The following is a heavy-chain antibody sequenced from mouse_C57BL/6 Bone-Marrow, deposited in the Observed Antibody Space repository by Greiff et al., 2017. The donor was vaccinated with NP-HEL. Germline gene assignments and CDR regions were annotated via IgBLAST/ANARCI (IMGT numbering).Heavy chain of an antibody. V-gene: IGHV1-78*01. Sequence: QVQLQQSDAELVKPGASVKISCKVSGYTFTDHTIHWMKQRPEQGLEWIGYIYPRDGSTKYNEKFKGKATLTADKSSSTAYMQLNSLTSEDSAVYFCARGAYYDYDGDYYAMDDWGQGTSVTVSS. CDR3: ARGAYYDYDGDYYAMDD. CDR2: IYPRDGST. CDR1: GYTFTDHT. D-gene: IGHD2-4*01. J-gene: IGHJ4*01.